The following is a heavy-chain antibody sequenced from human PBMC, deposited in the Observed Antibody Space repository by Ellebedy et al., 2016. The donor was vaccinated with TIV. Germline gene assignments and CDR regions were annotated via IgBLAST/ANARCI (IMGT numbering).Heavy chain of an antibody. CDR2: IIPILGIA. V-gene: IGHV1-69*04. J-gene: IGHJ5*02. Sequence: AASVKVSCKASGGTFSSYAISWVRQAPGQGLEWMGRIIPILGIANYAQKFQGRVTITADKSTSTAYMELSSLRSEDTAVYYCARSYTAMAPSNWFDPWGQGTLVTVSS. CDR3: ARSYTAMAPSNWFDP. CDR1: GGTFSSYA. D-gene: IGHD5-18*01.